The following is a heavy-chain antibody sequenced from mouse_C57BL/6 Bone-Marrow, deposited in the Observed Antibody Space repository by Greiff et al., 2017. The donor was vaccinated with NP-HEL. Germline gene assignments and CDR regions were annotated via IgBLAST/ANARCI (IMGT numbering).Heavy chain of an antibody. CDR2: IYPRSGNT. CDR1: GYTFTSYG. D-gene: IGHD1-1*01. Sequence: LEESGAELARPGASVKLSCKASGYTFTSYGISWVKQRTGQGLEWIGEIYPRSGNTYYNEKFKGKATLTADKSSSTAYMELRSLTSEDSAVYFCARGATVVAYYFDYWGQGTTLTVSS. V-gene: IGHV1-81*01. CDR3: ARGATVVAYYFDY. J-gene: IGHJ2*01.